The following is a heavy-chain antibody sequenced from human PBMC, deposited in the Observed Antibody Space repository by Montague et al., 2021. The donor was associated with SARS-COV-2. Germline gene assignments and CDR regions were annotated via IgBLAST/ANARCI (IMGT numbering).Heavy chain of an antibody. CDR2: VYYSRSS. CDR1: GDSVSHDF. V-gene: IGHV4-59*02. Sequence: SETLSLTCTVSGDSVSHDFWTWIRQPPGKGLEWIGYVYYSRSSSYNPSLRRRVSIAVDTSKNQFSLRLSTVTAADTAIYYCVRDPAPSGSGTFYDYWGQGTLVAVS. J-gene: IGHJ4*02. CDR3: VRDPAPSGSGTFYDY. D-gene: IGHD1-26*01.